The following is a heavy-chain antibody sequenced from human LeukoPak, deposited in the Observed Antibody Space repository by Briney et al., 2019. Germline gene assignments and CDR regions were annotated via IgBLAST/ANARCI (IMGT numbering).Heavy chain of an antibody. CDR3: ARHARYQEMGATFYFDY. CDR2: IYTSGST. J-gene: IGHJ4*02. CDR1: GGSISSGSYF. D-gene: IGHD1-26*01. V-gene: IGHV4-61*02. Sequence: SETLSLTCTVSGGSISSGSYFWSWIRQPAGKGLEWIGRIYTSGSTNYNPSLKSRVTISVDTSKNQFSLKLSSVTAADTAVYYCARHARYQEMGATFYFDYWGQGTLVTVPS.